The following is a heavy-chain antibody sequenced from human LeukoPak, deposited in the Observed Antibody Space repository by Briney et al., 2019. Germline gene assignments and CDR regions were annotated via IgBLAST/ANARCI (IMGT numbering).Heavy chain of an antibody. CDR3: ARDRSGYYEVLTGHDGVY. CDR2: ISYDGDNK. D-gene: IGHD3-9*01. J-gene: IGHJ4*02. Sequence: GGSLRLSCAASGFDFSTYGMHWVRQAPGKGLEWVAVISYDGDNKYYADSVKGRFTISRDNSKNTLYLQMNSLRIEDTAVYYCARDRSGYYEVLTGHDGVYWGQGSLVTVSS. CDR1: GFDFSTYG. V-gene: IGHV3-30*03.